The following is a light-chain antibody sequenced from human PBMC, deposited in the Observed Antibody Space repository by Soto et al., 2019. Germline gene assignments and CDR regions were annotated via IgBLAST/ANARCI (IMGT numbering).Light chain of an antibody. J-gene: IGKJ1*01. Sequence: EIVLTQSPGTLSLSPGARATLSCRASQSVSSSYLAWYQQKPGQAPSLLIYGASSRATGIQDRFSGSGSGTDFTLTISRLEPEDFAVYYCQQYGSTPWTFGQGTKVEIK. CDR2: GAS. V-gene: IGKV3-20*01. CDR3: QQYGSTPWT. CDR1: QSVSSSY.